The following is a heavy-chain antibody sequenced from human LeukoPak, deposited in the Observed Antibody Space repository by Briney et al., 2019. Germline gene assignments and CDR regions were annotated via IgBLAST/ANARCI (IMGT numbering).Heavy chain of an antibody. CDR3: AGEIGSGSYPDF. CDR1: GFAFNTYA. CDR2: IWHDGSHK. V-gene: IGHV3-33*01. J-gene: IGHJ4*02. D-gene: IGHD3-10*01. Sequence: GGSLRLSCAASGFAFNTYAMHWVRQAPGQGLEWVALIWHDGSHKFYSNSVRGQFTISRDNSKNTVSLQMNNLRPEDTAVYYCAGEIGSGSYPDFWGQGTLVTVSS.